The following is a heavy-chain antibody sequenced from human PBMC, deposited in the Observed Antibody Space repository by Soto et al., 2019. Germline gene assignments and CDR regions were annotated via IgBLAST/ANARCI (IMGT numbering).Heavy chain of an antibody. J-gene: IGHJ4*02. CDR1: GFTFSSYG. CDR3: AKGPIGWAADYGDYLFDY. D-gene: IGHD4-17*01. Sequence: QVQLVESGGGVVQPGRSLRLSCAASGFTFSSYGMHWVRQAPGKGLEWVAAISYDGSNKYYADSVKGRFTISRDNSKNTLYMQMTSLRVEDTAVYYCAKGPIGWAADYGDYLFDYWGQGTLVTVSS. CDR2: ISYDGSNK. V-gene: IGHV3-30*18.